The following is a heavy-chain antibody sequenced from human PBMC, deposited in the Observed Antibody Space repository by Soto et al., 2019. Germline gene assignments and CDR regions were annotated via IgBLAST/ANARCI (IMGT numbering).Heavy chain of an antibody. V-gene: IGHV1-3*01. Sequence: QVQLMQSGTEVKKPGASVRVSCKASGYTFSSNAMHWVRQAPGQRLEWMGWINAGNGDTKYSQKFQGRVAITRDTSASTAYMELSSLRSEDTAVYYCARDLRSSSWPYYYYGMDVWGQGTTVTVSS. CDR2: INAGNGDT. J-gene: IGHJ6*02. D-gene: IGHD6-13*01. CDR3: ARDLRSSSWPYYYYGMDV. CDR1: GYTFSSNA.